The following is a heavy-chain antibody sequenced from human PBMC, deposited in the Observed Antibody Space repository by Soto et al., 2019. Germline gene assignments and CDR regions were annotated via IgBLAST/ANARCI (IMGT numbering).Heavy chain of an antibody. CDR1: GYSFTTAGVA. CDR3: AHSDGGYEIIYFDF. Sequence: SGPTLVNPTQTLTLTCTFSGYSFTTAGVAVGWIRQTPGGALEWLTLIYYNDDRRFSPSLKTRLTITGDTSKNQVVLSLTNVDPGDTATYFCAHSDGGYEIIYFDFWGQGIPVTVSS. CDR2: IYYNDDR. J-gene: IGHJ4*02. D-gene: IGHD5-12*01. V-gene: IGHV2-5*01.